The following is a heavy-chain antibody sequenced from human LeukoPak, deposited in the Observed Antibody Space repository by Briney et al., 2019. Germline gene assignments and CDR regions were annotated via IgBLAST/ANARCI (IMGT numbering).Heavy chain of an antibody. J-gene: IGHJ4*02. CDR1: GFTFSSYS. D-gene: IGHD1-26*01. CDR2: ISSSSSYI. CDR3: ARAALGGIFDY. Sequence: PGGSLRLSCAASGFTFSSYSMNWVRRAPGKGLEWVSSISSSSSYIYYADSVKGRFTISRDNAKNSLYLQMNSLRAEDTAVYYCARAALGGIFDYWGQGTLVTVSS. V-gene: IGHV3-21*01.